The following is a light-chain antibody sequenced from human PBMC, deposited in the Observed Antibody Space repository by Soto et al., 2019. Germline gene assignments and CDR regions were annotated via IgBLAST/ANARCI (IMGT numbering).Light chain of an antibody. V-gene: IGLV6-57*04. CDR1: SGSIASNY. CDR3: QSYDSSRRVV. Sequence: NFMLTQPHSVSESPGKTVTISCTRSSGSIASNYVQWYQQRPGSAPTTVIYEDNQRHSGVPDRFSGSIDSSSNSASLTISGLKTEDGADYYCQSYDSSRRVVFGGGTKLTVL. J-gene: IGLJ2*01. CDR2: EDN.